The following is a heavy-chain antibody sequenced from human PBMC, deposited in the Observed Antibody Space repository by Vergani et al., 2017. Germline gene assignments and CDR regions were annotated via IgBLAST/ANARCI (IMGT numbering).Heavy chain of an antibody. D-gene: IGHD3-22*01. Sequence: QLQLQESGSGLVKPSQTLSLNCAASGGSISSGAFSWGWIRQPPGRGLQWIGHIFQSGSPDYNPSLRSRVRISIDAYNVLPLRLQSVTAADTAVYFCVRDLYSRGPFDVWGQGSLVTVSS. CDR1: GGSISSGAFS. J-gene: IGHJ4*01. CDR2: IFQSGSP. V-gene: IGHV4-30-2*05. CDR3: VRDLYSRGPFDV.